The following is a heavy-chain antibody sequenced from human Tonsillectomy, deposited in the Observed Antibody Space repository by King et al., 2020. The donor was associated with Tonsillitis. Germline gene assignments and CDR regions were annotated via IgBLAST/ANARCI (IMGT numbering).Heavy chain of an antibody. CDR1: GGSFSGYY. Sequence: VQLQQWGAGLLKPSETLSLTCAVYGGSFSGYYWSWIRQPPGTGLEWIGEINHSGSTNYNPSLKSQVTISVDTSKNQFSLKLSSVTAADTAVYYWAREEGGILTGYGHYWGQGTLVTVSS. CDR3: AREEGGILTGYGHY. J-gene: IGHJ4*02. CDR2: INHSGST. D-gene: IGHD3-9*01. V-gene: IGHV4-34*01.